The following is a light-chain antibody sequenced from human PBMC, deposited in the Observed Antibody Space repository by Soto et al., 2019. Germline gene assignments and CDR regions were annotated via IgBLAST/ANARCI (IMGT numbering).Light chain of an antibody. V-gene: IGKV3-15*01. J-gene: IGKJ5*01. CDR1: QSVRSN. CDR2: GAS. CDR3: QQYNNWPCT. Sequence: EIVLTQSPATLSSFPGARAPLSCRARQSVRSNLAWYPQKPGQAPRLLIYGASSRATGIPVRFSGSGSGTEFPLTSSSLQSEDFVVYCCQQYNNWPCTFGQGTRLEIK.